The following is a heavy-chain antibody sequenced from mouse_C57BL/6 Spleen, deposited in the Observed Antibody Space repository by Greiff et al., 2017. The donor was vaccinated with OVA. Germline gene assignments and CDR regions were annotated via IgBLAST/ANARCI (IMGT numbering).Heavy chain of an antibody. CDR2: IDPSDSYT. J-gene: IGHJ3*01. D-gene: IGHD2-5*01. CDR3: ARKGSNF. Sequence: QVQLQQPGAELVKPGASVKLSCKASGYTFTSYWMQWVKQRPGQGLEWIGEIDPSDSYTNYNQKFKGKATLTVDTSSSTAYMQLSSLTSEDSAVYYCARKGSNFWGQGTLVTVSA. CDR1: GYTFTSYW. V-gene: IGHV1-50*01.